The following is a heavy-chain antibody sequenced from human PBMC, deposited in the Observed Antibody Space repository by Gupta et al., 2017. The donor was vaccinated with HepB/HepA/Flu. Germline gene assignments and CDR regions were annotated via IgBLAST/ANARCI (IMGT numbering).Heavy chain of an antibody. D-gene: IGHD5/OR15-5a*01. V-gene: IGHV3-74*01. CDR1: GFTLSRSD. CDR3: ARAYTCLDL. Sequence: EVQLVESGGGLGQPGGSLRLSCAASGFTLSRSDIRWVRQVPGRGLVWVSRIKSDGRSTSYADFVRGRFTISRDSAKNTVYLQMNSLRAEDTAVYYCARAYTCLDLWGQGTLVTVSS. J-gene: IGHJ5*02. CDR2: IKSDGRST.